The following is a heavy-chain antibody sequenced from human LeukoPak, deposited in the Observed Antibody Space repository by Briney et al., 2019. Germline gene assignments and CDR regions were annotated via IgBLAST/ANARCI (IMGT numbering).Heavy chain of an antibody. CDR1: GFTFSSYA. CDR3: ARDSYYDSSGYAFDI. CDR2: ISYDGSNK. Sequence: GGSLRLSCAASGFTFSSYAMHWVRQAPGKGLEGVAVISYDGSNKYYADSVKGRFTISRDNSKNTLYLQMNSLRAEDTAVYYCARDSYYDSSGYAFDIWGQGTMVTVSS. J-gene: IGHJ3*02. D-gene: IGHD3-22*01. V-gene: IGHV3-30-3*01.